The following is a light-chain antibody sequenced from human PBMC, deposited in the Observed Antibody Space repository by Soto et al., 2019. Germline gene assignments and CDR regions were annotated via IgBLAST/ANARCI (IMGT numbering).Light chain of an antibody. CDR3: QEYGSSPYT. J-gene: IGKJ2*01. Sequence: EIVLTQSPGTLSLSPGERATLSCRASQSVSSSYLVWYQQNPGQAPRLLICGASSSATGIPVRFSGSGSGTDFTLTISRLEPEDFAVYYCQEYGSSPYTFGQGTKLEIK. V-gene: IGKV3-20*01. CDR1: QSVSSSY. CDR2: GAS.